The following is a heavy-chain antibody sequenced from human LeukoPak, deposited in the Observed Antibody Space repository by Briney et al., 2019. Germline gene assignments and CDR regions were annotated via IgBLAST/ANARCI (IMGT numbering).Heavy chain of an antibody. J-gene: IGHJ2*01. CDR1: GFTFSSSA. Sequence: GGSLRLSCAASGFTFSSSAMVWVRQAPGKGLEWVSTIYDDGRTIYYADSVKGRFTISRDNSKNTLSLQMNSLRAEDTAVYYCAKDSLRCCWYFDPWGRGTLVTVSS. V-gene: IGHV3-23*01. CDR3: AKDSLRCCWYFDP. CDR2: IYDDGRTI. D-gene: IGHD3-16*01.